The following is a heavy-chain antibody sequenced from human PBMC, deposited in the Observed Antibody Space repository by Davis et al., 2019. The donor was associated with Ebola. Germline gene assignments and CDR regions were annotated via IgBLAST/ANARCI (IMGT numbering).Heavy chain of an antibody. D-gene: IGHD6-6*01. CDR2: IYYNGST. J-gene: IGHJ2*01. V-gene: IGHV4-39*07. CDR1: GGSISSGTYY. CDR3: ARLSGLSSSSSGALYFDL. Sequence: SETLSLTCSVSGGSISSGTYYWGWVRQPPGKGLEWIGSIYYNGSTYYNSSLEGRVTISLDTSKNQFSLKLRSVTAADTAVYFCARLSGLSSSSSGALYFDLWGRGTLVSVSS.